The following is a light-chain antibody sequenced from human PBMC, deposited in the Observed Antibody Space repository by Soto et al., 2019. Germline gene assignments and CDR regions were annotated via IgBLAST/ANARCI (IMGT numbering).Light chain of an antibody. CDR1: ESIYSAY. Sequence: EVVLTQSPGTLSLSRGERATLSCRASESIYSAYLGWYQQKPGQAPRLLIYGTSSRATGIPDRFSGSGSGTDFTLTISRLEPEDFAVYYCQQYGNSPITFGQGTRLEIK. J-gene: IGKJ5*01. CDR3: QQYGNSPIT. CDR2: GTS. V-gene: IGKV3-20*01.